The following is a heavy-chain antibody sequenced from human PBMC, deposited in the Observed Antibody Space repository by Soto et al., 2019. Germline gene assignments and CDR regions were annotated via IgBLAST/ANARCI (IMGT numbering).Heavy chain of an antibody. CDR2: SNPILSMT. D-gene: IGHD3-10*01. CDR3: ATSYGSGYRAFDY. Sequence: QVQLVQSGAEVKKPGSSVKVSCKGSGDTFSFYTINWVRQAPGLGLEGVGRSNPILSMTNYTQKFQGIVTMTWDKSTRTAYMELRSLRSEDTAMYYCATSYGSGYRAFDYWGQGALVTVSS. J-gene: IGHJ4*02. V-gene: IGHV1-69*02. CDR1: GDTFSFYT.